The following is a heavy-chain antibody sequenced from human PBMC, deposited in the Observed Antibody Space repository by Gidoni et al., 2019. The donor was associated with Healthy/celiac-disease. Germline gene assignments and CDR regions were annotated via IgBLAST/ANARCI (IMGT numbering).Heavy chain of an antibody. D-gene: IGHD1-26*01. CDR1: GGSFSGYY. Sequence: QVQLQQWGAGLLKPSETLSITCAVYGGSFSGYYWSWIRQPPGKGLEWIGEINHSGSTNYNPSLKSRVTISVDTSKNQFSLKLSSVTAADTAVYYCARGGVGTNHPDYWGQGTLVTVSS. V-gene: IGHV4-34*01. CDR2: INHSGST. CDR3: ARGGVGTNHPDY. J-gene: IGHJ4*02.